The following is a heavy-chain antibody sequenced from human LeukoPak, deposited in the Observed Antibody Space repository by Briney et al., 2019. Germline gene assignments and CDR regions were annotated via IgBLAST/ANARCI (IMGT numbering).Heavy chain of an antibody. Sequence: GASVKVSCKASGYTFTSYGISWVRQAPGQGLEGMGSISAYNGNTNYAQKLQGRVTMTIDTSTSTAYMELRSRRSDDTAVYYCAREGGLTGVFDMGGEGTMLTLPS. J-gene: IGHJ3*02. CDR2: ISAYNGNT. V-gene: IGHV1-18*01. CDR3: AREGGLTGVFDM. CDR1: GYTFTSYG. D-gene: IGHD4/OR15-4a*01.